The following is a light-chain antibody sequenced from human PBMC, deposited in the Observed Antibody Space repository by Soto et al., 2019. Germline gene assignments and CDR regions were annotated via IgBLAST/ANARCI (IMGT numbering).Light chain of an antibody. CDR3: QQRSNWPSNT. Sequence: EIVLTQSPATLSLSPGERATLSCRASQSVSSYLAWYQQKPGQAPRLLIYDASNRATGIPARFSGSGSGTDFTLTISSLEPEDFAVYYCQQRSNWPSNTFCQGTKLEIK. CDR2: DAS. CDR1: QSVSSY. J-gene: IGKJ2*01. V-gene: IGKV3-11*01.